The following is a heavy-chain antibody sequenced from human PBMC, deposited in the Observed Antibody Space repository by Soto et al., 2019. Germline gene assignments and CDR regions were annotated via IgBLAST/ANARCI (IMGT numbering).Heavy chain of an antibody. CDR1: GFTFSSYA. Sequence: GGSLRLSCAASGFTFSSYAMSWVRQAPGKGLEWVSAISGSGGSTYYADSVKGRFTISRDNSKNTLYLQMNSLRAEDTAVYYCAKDRPPASIAAQRYFDLWGRGTLVTVSS. CDR3: AKDRPPASIAAQRYFDL. V-gene: IGHV3-23*01. J-gene: IGHJ2*01. CDR2: ISGSGGST. D-gene: IGHD6-6*01.